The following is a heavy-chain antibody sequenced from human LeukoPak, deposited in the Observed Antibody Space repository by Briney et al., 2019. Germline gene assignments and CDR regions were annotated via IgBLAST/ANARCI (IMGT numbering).Heavy chain of an antibody. CDR1: GGSLSSSSYY. V-gene: IGHV4-39*02. Sequence: SETLSLTCTVSGGSLSSSSYYWGWIRQPPGKGLEWIGSIYYSGSTYYNPSLKSRVTISVDTSKNQFSLKLSSVTAADTAVYYCARDGEYSSSWQKFDYWGQGTLVTVSS. D-gene: IGHD6-13*01. J-gene: IGHJ4*02. CDR2: IYYSGST. CDR3: ARDGEYSSSWQKFDY.